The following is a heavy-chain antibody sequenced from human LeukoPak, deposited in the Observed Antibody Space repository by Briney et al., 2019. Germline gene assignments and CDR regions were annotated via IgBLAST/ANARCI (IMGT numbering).Heavy chain of an antibody. V-gene: IGHV3-7*01. J-gene: IGHJ4*02. D-gene: IGHD1-26*01. CDR2: IKQDGSEK. Sequence: HAGGSLRLSCAASGFDFSNYWMYWVRQAPGKGLEWVANIKQDGSEKYYVDSVRGRFTISRDNSKNTLYLQMNSLRAEDTAVYYRANVPISRGELQDYWGQGTLVTVSS. CDR3: ANVPISRGELQDY. CDR1: GFDFSNYW.